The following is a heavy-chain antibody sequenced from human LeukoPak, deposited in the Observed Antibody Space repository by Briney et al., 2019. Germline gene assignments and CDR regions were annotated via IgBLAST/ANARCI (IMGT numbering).Heavy chain of an antibody. J-gene: IGHJ6*02. CDR2: IYYSGST. D-gene: IGHD3-9*01. CDR1: GGSISSYY. V-gene: IGHV4-59*08. CDR3: ARHKFDWLSIDYYYYGMDV. Sequence: PSETLSLTCTVSGGSISSYYWSWIRQPPGKGLEWIGYIYYSGSTNYNPSLKSRVTISVDTSKNQFSLKLSSVTAADTAVYYCARHKFDWLSIDYYYYGMDVWGQGTTVTVSS.